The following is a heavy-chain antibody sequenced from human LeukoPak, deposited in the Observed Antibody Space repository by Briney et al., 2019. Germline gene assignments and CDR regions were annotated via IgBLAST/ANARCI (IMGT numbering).Heavy chain of an antibody. CDR2: ITPMFGTA. V-gene: IGHV1-69*13. CDR1: GYTFSSYA. D-gene: IGHD3-3*01. Sequence: SVKVSCKASGYTFSSYAISWVRQAPGQGPEWMGGITPMFGTAKYAQKFQGRVTITADESTSTAYMELSSLRSEDTAVYYCARDSSDFRSLIPHWGQGTLVTVSS. J-gene: IGHJ1*01. CDR3: ARDSSDFRSLIPH.